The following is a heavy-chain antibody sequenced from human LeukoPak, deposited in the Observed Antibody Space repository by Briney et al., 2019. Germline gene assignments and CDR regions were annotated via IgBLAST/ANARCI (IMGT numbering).Heavy chain of an antibody. J-gene: IGHJ3*02. D-gene: IGHD7-27*01. CDR3: ALTWGYYAFDI. Sequence: GASVKVSCKASGYTFLGYYIHWVRPAPGQGRDWMGRINPNSGCTNYAQKFQGRVTMTRDTSISTAYMELSRLRSDDTAVYYCALTWGYYAFDIWGQGTMVTVSS. CDR1: GYTFLGYY. V-gene: IGHV1-2*06. CDR2: INPNSGCT.